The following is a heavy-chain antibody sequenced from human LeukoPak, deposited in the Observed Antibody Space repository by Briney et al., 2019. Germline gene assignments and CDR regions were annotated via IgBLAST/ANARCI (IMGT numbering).Heavy chain of an antibody. J-gene: IGHJ4*02. V-gene: IGHV1-8*01. CDR1: GYSFTSYD. D-gene: IGHD3-10*01. CDR2: MNPSSGNT. CDR3: AAHTYYFSSGSFGH. Sequence: AASVKVSCKASGYSFTSYDINWVRQATGQGPEWIGWMNPSSGNTSYAQRFQSRVTMTRDTSTSTAYLELSSLRSEDTAVYYCAAHTYYFSSGSFGHWGQGTLVTVSS.